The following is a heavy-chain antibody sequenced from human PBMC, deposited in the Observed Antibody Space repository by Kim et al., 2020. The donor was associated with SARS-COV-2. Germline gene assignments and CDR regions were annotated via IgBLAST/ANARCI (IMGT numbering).Heavy chain of an antibody. D-gene: IGHD2-15*01. V-gene: IGHV3-30*04. CDR2: ITKDGSNK. CDR1: GFTFSSYA. CDR3: AGDYCRVGSCYQTVVSLTLYYYYYGMDA. Sequence: GGSLRLSCAASGFTFSSYAMRWVRQAPGKGLEWVAVITKDGSNKYYADSVKGRFTISRDNSKNTLYLQMNSLRAEDTAVYYCAGDYCRVGSCYQTVVSLTLYYYYYGMDAWGQGTTVTVSS. J-gene: IGHJ6*02.